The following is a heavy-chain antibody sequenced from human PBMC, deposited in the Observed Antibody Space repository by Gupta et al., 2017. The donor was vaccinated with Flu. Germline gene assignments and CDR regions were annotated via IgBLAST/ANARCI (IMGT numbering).Heavy chain of an antibody. Sequence: QVQLVQSGAEVKKPGSSVKVSCKASGGTFSSYAISWVRQAPGQGLEWMGGIIPIFGTANYAQKFQGRVTITADESTSTAYMELSSLRSEDTAVYYCARAPVDTAMGREYYYYGMDVWGQGTTVTVSS. CDR1: GGTFSSYA. CDR2: IIPIFGTA. CDR3: ARAPVDTAMGREYYYYGMDV. J-gene: IGHJ6*02. D-gene: IGHD5-18*01. V-gene: IGHV1-69*01.